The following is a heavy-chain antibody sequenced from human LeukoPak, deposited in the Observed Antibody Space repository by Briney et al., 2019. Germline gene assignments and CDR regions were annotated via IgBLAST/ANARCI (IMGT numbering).Heavy chain of an antibody. D-gene: IGHD6-13*01. CDR3: ARGPSGSWSSRVRYMDV. J-gene: IGHJ6*03. V-gene: IGHV1-8*03. CDR2: MNPNSGNT. CDR1: GYTFTGYY. Sequence: EASVKVSCKASGYTFTGYYMHWVRQAPGQGLEWMGWMNPNSGNTGYAQKFQGRVTITWNTSISTAFMDLSSLRSEDTAVYYCARGPSGSWSSRVRYMDVWGKGTTVTVSS.